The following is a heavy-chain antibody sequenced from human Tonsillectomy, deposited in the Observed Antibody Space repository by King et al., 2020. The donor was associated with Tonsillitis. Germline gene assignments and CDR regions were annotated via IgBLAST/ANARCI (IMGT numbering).Heavy chain of an antibody. CDR3: AKEGDNYGAPSY. Sequence: VQLQESGPGRLKPSETLSLTCTVSGDSVSSDHYYWSWIRQPPGKGLEWVGYIFYSGSTHYNPSLKSRVAISIDTSKNELSLKLTSVTAADTAVYYCAKEGDNYGAPSYWGQGTLVTVSS. CDR2: IFYSGST. J-gene: IGHJ4*02. D-gene: IGHD4/OR15-4a*01. V-gene: IGHV4-61*01. CDR1: GDSVSSDHYY.